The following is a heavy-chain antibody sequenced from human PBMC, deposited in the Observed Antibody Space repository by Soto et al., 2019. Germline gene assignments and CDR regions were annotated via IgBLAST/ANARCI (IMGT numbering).Heavy chain of an antibody. J-gene: IGHJ4*02. CDR1: GVTFSSYR. D-gene: IGHD2-2*01. CDR3: AKDSGAKLSSS. CDR2: LVPIYRTA. V-gene: IGHV1-69*13. Sequence: GSSVKLSCKASGVTFSSYRFNWVPPARLQGLEWLGGLVPIYRTADYAQKFQGRVTITADESTRTVYMELSSLKSQDTALYYCAKDSGAKLSSSWGQRSLVIGS.